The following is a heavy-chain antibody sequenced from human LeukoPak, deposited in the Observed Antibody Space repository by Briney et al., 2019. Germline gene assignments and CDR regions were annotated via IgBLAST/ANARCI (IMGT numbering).Heavy chain of an antibody. CDR2: ISSSSSTI. J-gene: IGHJ6*02. CDR3: VRNFQGMDV. Sequence: HSGGSLRLPCAVSGFTFSAYSMNWVRQAPGEGLEWVSYISSSSSTIYYADSVKGRFTISRDKAKNSLNLQMNSLRAEDTAVYYCVRNFQGMDVWGQGTTVTVSS. V-gene: IGHV3-48*01. D-gene: IGHD1-7*01. CDR1: GFTFSAYS.